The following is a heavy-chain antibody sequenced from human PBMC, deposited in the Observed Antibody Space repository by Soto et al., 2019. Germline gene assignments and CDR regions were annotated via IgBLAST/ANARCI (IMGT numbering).Heavy chain of an antibody. Sequence: QVQLVQSGAEEKKPGASVKVSCKASGYTFTSYAMHWVRQAPGQRLEWMGWINAGNGNTKYSQKFQGRVTITRDTSASTAYMELSSLRSDDTAVYYCARSIVVVTALDYWCQGTLVTVSS. J-gene: IGHJ4*02. V-gene: IGHV1-3*05. CDR1: GYTFTSYA. CDR3: ARSIVVVTALDY. D-gene: IGHD2-21*02. CDR2: INAGNGNT.